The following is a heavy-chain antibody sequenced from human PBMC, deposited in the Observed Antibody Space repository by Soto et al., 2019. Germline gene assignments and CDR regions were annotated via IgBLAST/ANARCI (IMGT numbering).Heavy chain of an antibody. Sequence: ASVKVSCKASGYIFTGYHIHWVRQAPGRGLEWMGWINPNSGDTEYAQNFQGRVTMTRDTSFNLVYMEMSGLMSDDTAVYYCARDARGTRGFDEMDIWGQGTAVTVS. CDR3: ARDARGTRGFDEMDI. CDR2: INPNSGDT. D-gene: IGHD3-9*01. J-gene: IGHJ6*02. V-gene: IGHV1-2*02. CDR1: GYIFTGYH.